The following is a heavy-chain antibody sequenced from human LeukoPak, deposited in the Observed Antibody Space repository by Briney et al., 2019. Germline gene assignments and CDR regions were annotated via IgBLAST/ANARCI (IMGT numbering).Heavy chain of an antibody. V-gene: IGHV3-23*01. CDR3: AISPYNGGNSPGRVHY. CDR2: ISGSGGST. Sequence: GGSLRLSCAASGFTFSSYAMSWVRQAPGKGLEWVSAISGSGGSTYYADSVKGRFTISRDNSKNTLYLQMNSLRAEDTAVYYCAISPYNGGNSPGRVHYWGQGTLVTVSS. J-gene: IGHJ4*02. CDR1: GFTFSSYA. D-gene: IGHD4-23*01.